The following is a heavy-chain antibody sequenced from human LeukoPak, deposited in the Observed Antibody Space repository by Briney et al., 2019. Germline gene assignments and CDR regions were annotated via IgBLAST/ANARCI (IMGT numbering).Heavy chain of an antibody. J-gene: IGHJ6*02. D-gene: IGHD3-3*01. CDR1: GGSFSGYY. CDR3: ARDTTPGFWSGYYTDYYYGMDV. Sequence: SETLSLTCAVYGGSFSGYYWSWIRQPPGKGLEWIGEINHSGSTNYNPSLKSRVTISVDTSKNQFSLKLSSVTAADTAVCYCARDTTPGFWSGYYTDYYYGMDVWGQGTTVTVSS. V-gene: IGHV4-34*01. CDR2: INHSGST.